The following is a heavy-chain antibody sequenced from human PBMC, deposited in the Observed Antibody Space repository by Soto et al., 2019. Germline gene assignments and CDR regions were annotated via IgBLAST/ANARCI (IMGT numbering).Heavy chain of an antibody. Sequence: QITLKESGPTLVKPTQTLTLTCTFSGFSLSTSGVGVGWIRQPPGKALEWLALIYWDDDKRYSPSLKSRLNITKDTSKNQVVLTMTNMDPVDTATYYCAHTLVVVTAIPFDYWGQGTLVTVSS. CDR2: IYWDDDK. J-gene: IGHJ4*02. D-gene: IGHD2-21*02. CDR3: AHTLVVVTAIPFDY. V-gene: IGHV2-5*02. CDR1: GFSLSTSGVG.